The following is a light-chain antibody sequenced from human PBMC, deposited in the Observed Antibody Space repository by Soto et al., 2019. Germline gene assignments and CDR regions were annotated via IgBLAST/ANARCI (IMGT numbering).Light chain of an antibody. CDR2: NTN. J-gene: IGLJ2*01. CDR1: SSNIGGHA. Sequence: QSALTQPPSASGAPGQRFTISCSGSSSNIGGHAVSWYQQLPGAAPNLLIYNTNQRPSGVPDRFSGSRSGTSASLVISGLQSEDEGDFYCATWDDSLSGVVFGGGTQLTVL. V-gene: IGLV1-44*01. CDR3: ATWDDSLSGVV.